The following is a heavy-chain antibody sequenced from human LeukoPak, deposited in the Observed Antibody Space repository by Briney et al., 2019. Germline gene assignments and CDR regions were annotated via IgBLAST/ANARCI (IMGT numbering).Heavy chain of an antibody. Sequence: GGSLRLSCAASGFTFSSYSMNWVHQAPGKGLEWVSSISSSSSYIYYADSVKGRFTISRDNAKNSLYLQMNSLRAEDTAVYYCAIYGSGSIGNVWGQGTLVTVSS. J-gene: IGHJ4*02. CDR2: ISSSSSYI. D-gene: IGHD3-10*01. V-gene: IGHV3-21*01. CDR1: GFTFSSYS. CDR3: AIYGSGSIGNV.